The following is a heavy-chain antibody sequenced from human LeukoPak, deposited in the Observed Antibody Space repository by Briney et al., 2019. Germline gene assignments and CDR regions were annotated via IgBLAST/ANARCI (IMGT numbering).Heavy chain of an antibody. CDR1: GGSISSSSYY. CDR2: IYYSGST. J-gene: IGHJ4*02. Sequence: PSETLSLTCTVSGGSISSSSYYWGWIRQPPGKGLEWIGSIYYSGSTYYNPSLKSRVTISVDTSKNQFSLKLSSVTAADTAVYYCARLEVGDIVVVPAAETYYFDYWGQGTRVTVSS. D-gene: IGHD2-2*01. CDR3: ARLEVGDIVVVPAAETYYFDY. V-gene: IGHV4-39*01.